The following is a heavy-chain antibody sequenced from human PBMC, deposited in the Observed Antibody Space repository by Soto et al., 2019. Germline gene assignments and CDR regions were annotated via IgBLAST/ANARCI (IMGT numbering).Heavy chain of an antibody. CDR3: ARAFYDSSGYRKAAEYFQH. CDR1: GFTFSSYS. CDR2: ISSSSSYI. J-gene: IGHJ1*01. D-gene: IGHD3-22*01. Sequence: PGGSLRLSCAASGFTFSSYSMNWVRQAPGKGLEWVSSISSSSSYIYYADSVKGRITISRDNAKNSLYLQMNSLRAEDTAVYYCARAFYDSSGYRKAAEYFQHWGQGTLVTVSS. V-gene: IGHV3-21*01.